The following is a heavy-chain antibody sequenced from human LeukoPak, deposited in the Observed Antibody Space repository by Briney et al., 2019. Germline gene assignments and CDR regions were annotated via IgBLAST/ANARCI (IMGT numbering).Heavy chain of an antibody. D-gene: IGHD2-2*01. V-gene: IGHV3-9*01. CDR2: ISWNSGSI. Sequence: GRSLRLSCAASGFTFDDYAMHWVRQAPGKGLEWVSGISWNSGSIGYADSVKGRFTISRDNAKNSLYLQMNSLRAEDTAVYYCARFVVVPAAMRFIDCWGQGTLVTVSS. J-gene: IGHJ4*02. CDR1: GFTFDDYA. CDR3: ARFVVVPAAMRFIDC.